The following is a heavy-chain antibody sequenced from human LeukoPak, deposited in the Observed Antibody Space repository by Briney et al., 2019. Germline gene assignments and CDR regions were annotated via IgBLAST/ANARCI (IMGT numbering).Heavy chain of an antibody. Sequence: GASVKVSCKASGYSFTTYGISWVRQAPGQGLEWMGGIIPIFGTANYAQKFQGRVTITTDESTSTAYMELSSLRSEDTAVYYCASAHPVIAVAGKRNWFDPWGQGTLVTVSS. J-gene: IGHJ5*02. CDR1: GYSFTTYG. D-gene: IGHD6-19*01. CDR3: ASAHPVIAVAGKRNWFDP. CDR2: IIPIFGTA. V-gene: IGHV1-69*05.